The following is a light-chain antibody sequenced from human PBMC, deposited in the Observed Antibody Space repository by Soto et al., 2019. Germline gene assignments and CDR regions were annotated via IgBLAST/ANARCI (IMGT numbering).Light chain of an antibody. J-gene: IGLJ1*01. CDR1: SSNIGNNY. V-gene: IGLV1-51*01. Sequence: QSVLTQPPSVSAAPGQKFTISCSGTSSNIGNNYVSWYQQLPGTAPKLLIYDNNKRPSGIPDRFSGSKSGTSATLGITGLQTGDEADYYCGTWDSSLSVHVFGTGTKVTVL. CDR2: DNN. CDR3: GTWDSSLSVHV.